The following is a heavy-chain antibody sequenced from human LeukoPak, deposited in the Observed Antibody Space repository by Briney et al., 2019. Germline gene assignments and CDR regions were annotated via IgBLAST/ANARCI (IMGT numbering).Heavy chain of an antibody. CDR3: AKDMGDIVVVPAAISAY. D-gene: IGHD2-2*01. CDR1: GFTFSSYG. V-gene: IGHV3-33*06. CDR2: IWYDGSNK. Sequence: PGGSLRLSCAASGFTFSSYGMHWDRQAPGKGLEGVAVIWYDGSNKYYADAVKGRFTISRDNSKNTLYLQMNSLRAEDTAVYYCAKDMGDIVVVPAAISAYWGQGTLVTVSS. J-gene: IGHJ4*02.